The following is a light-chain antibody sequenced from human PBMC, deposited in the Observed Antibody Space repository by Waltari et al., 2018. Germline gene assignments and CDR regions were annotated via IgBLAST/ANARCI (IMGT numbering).Light chain of an antibody. CDR2: WAS. V-gene: IGKV4-1*01. J-gene: IGKJ1*01. CDR3: QQYYTTPLT. CDR1: QSVLYTSDNDNY. Sequence: DIVMTQSPDSLAVSLGERTTINCRSSQSVLYTSDNDNYLAWYQQKPGQPPKLLIYWASTRASGVHDRFSGSGSGTEFTLTISSLQAADVAVYYCQQYYTTPLTFGQGTRVEI.